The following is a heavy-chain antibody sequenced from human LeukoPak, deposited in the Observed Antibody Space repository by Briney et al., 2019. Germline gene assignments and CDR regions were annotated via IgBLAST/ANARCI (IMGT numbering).Heavy chain of an antibody. Sequence: PGGSLRLSCAASVFTFNSYEMNWVRQAPGKGLEWVSYISSSGTTIYYADSVKGRFTISRDNAKNSLYLQMNSLRAEDTAVYYCARDQGYYYGGHDAFDISGQGTMVTVSS. J-gene: IGHJ3*02. V-gene: IGHV3-48*03. CDR2: ISSSGTTI. CDR3: ARDQGYYYGGHDAFDI. D-gene: IGHD3-10*01. CDR1: VFTFNSYE.